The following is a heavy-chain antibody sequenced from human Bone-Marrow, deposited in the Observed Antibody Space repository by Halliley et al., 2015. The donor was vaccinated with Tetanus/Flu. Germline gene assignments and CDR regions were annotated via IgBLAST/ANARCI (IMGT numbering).Heavy chain of an antibody. D-gene: IGHD2-2*01. CDR1: GDSVTSGNYF. V-gene: IGHV4-61*01. Sequence: VQLVQSGPGLMKPSETLSLTCTVSGDSVTSGNYFWIWIRQPPGKGLEWIANIQNSGSSYYNPSLKSRVTISIDTSKNQISLNLRSVTAADTAVYYCAREKVDVVPSLSLDELFFSFYGMDVWGQGTSVTVS. CDR2: IQNSGSS. J-gene: IGHJ6*02. CDR3: AREKVDVVPSLSLDELFFSFYGMDV.